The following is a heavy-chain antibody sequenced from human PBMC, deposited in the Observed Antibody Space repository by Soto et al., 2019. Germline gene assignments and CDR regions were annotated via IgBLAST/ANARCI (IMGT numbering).Heavy chain of an antibody. Sequence: ASVKVSCKASGYTFTSYDINWVRQATGQGLEWMGWMNPNSGNTGYAQKFQGRVTMTRNTSISTAYMELSSLRSEDTAVYYCASSGWYRGPFDYWGQGTLVTVSS. D-gene: IGHD6-19*01. CDR1: GYTFTSYD. J-gene: IGHJ4*02. V-gene: IGHV1-8*01. CDR3: ASSGWYRGPFDY. CDR2: MNPNSGNT.